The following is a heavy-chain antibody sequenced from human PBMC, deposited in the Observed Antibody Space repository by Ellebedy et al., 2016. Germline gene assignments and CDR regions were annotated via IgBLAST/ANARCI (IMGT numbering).Heavy chain of an antibody. D-gene: IGHD6-19*01. CDR2: IWYDGSSK. CDR1: GFTFDDYA. CDR3: VRDGPTGRWLIPFDF. J-gene: IGHJ4*02. V-gene: IGHV3-33*08. Sequence: GESLKISCAASGFTFDDYAMHWVRQAPGKGLEWVAVIWYDGSSKYYSDSVKGRFPISRDNSKNTLYLQMNSLRAEDTAVYYCVRDGPTGRWLIPFDFWGQGTLVTVSS.